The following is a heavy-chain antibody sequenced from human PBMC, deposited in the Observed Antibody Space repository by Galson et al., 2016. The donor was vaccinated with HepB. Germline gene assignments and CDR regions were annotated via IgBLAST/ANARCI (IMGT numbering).Heavy chain of an antibody. J-gene: IGHJ6*02. Sequence: SLRLSCAASGFTFSSYSMNWVRQAPGKGLEWVPYISSSSSTIYYADSVKGRFTISKDNAKNSLYLQMNSLRDEDTAVYYCARDGPGWVMPTITILVYYYGMDVWGQGTTVTVSS. V-gene: IGHV3-48*02. CDR1: GFTFSSYS. CDR3: ARDGPGWVMPTITILVYYYGMDV. D-gene: IGHD5-24*01. CDR2: ISSSSSTI.